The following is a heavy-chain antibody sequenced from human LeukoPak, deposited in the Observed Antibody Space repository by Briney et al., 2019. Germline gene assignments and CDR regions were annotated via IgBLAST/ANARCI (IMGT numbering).Heavy chain of an antibody. J-gene: IGHJ3*02. CDR1: RGSISSYY. CDR2: IYYSGST. V-gene: IGHV4-59*12. D-gene: IGHD3-16*02. Sequence: PSETLSLTCTVSRGSISSYYWSWIRQPPGKGLEWIGYIYYSGSTNYNPSLKSRVTISVDTSKNQFSLKLSSVTAADTAVYYCARSTFGGVIAYDAFDIWGQGTMVTVSS. CDR3: ARSTFGGVIAYDAFDI.